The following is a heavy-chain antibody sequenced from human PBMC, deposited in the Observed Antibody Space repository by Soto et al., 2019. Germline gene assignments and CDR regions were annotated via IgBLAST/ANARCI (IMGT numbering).Heavy chain of an antibody. CDR1: GFNFSDYY. D-gene: IGHD3-10*01. CDR3: ARRLSAHFDY. J-gene: IGHJ4*02. CDR2: ISGSSSHT. Sequence: QVQLVESGGGLVKPGGSLRLSCAASGFNFSDYYMTWIRQTPGEGLEWLSYISGSSSHTNYADSVKGRFTISMDNAKNSLYLQISSLGAEDTAVYYCARRLSAHFDYGGQGTLVTVSS. V-gene: IGHV3-11*05.